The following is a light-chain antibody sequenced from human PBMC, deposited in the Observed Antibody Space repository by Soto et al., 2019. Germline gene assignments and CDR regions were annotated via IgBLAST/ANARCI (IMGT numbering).Light chain of an antibody. V-gene: IGLV2-14*01. CDR3: TSHRKNSPLPYV. CDR2: EVS. J-gene: IGLJ1*01. Sequence: SVLTQPASVSGSPGQSITISCTGTSNDVGGYNFVSWYQQHPGKAPKVMISEVSNRPSGVSIRFSGSKSGNTASLTISGLQAEDEADYYCTSHRKNSPLPYVFGTGTKLTVL. CDR1: SNDVGGYNF.